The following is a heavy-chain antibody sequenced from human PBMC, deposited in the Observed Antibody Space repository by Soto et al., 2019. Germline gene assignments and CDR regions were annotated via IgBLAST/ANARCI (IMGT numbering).Heavy chain of an antibody. V-gene: IGHV4-39*01. CDR2: IYYSGST. CDR1: GGSISSSSYY. Sequence: PSETLSLTCTVSGGSISSSSYYWGWIRQPPGKGLEWIGSIYYSGSTYYNPSLKSRVTISVDTSKNQFSLKLSSVTAADTAVYYCARRFGYEDFDYWGQGTLVTVSS. J-gene: IGHJ4*02. CDR3: ARRFGYEDFDY. D-gene: IGHD5-12*01.